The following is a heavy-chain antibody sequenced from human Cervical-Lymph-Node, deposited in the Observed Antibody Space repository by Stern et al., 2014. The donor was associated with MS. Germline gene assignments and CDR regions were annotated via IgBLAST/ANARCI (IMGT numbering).Heavy chain of an antibody. D-gene: IGHD1-7*01. J-gene: IGHJ4*02. Sequence: VPLVVSGPGLVKPSETLSLTCAVSRDSISTNSAAWNWIRQSPSRGLEWLGRTYYRSQWYNDYAVSVKSRLTFNADSSKNQFSLHLSSVTPEDTAVYYCARGRELTDWGQGTLVTVSS. CDR1: RDSISTNSAA. V-gene: IGHV6-1*01. CDR2: TYYRSQWYN. CDR3: ARGRELTD.